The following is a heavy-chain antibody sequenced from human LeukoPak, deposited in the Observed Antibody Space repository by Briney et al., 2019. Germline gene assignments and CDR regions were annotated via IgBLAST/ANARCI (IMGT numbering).Heavy chain of an antibody. J-gene: IGHJ4*02. CDR3: ARGVKYQLLWYYFDY. Sequence: GGSLRLSCAASGFTFSDYYMSWLRQAPGKGLEWVSYISSSGSTIYYADSVKGRFNISRDNAKNSLYLQMNSLRAEDTAVYYCARGVKYQLLWYYFDYWGQGTLVTVSS. CDR2: ISSSGSTI. D-gene: IGHD2-2*01. CDR1: GFTFSDYY. V-gene: IGHV3-11*04.